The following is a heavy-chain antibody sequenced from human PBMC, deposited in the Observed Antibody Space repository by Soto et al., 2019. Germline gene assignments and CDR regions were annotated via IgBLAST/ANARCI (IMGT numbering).Heavy chain of an antibody. V-gene: IGHV1-2*04. Sequence: ASVKVSCKASGYTFTGYYMHWVRQAPGQGLEWMGWINPNSGGTNYAQKFQGWVTMTRDTSISTAYMELSRLRSDDTAVYYCGRDGDNWNYGYYYYYMDVWGKGTTVTVSS. CDR1: GYTFTGYY. J-gene: IGHJ6*03. D-gene: IGHD1-7*01. CDR2: INPNSGGT. CDR3: GRDGDNWNYGYYYYYMDV.